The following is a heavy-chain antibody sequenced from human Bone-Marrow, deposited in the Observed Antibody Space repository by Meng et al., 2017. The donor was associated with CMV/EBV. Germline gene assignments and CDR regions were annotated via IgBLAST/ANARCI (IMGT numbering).Heavy chain of an antibody. CDR3: ARAGYCSGGSCPKTEYNWFDP. J-gene: IGHJ5*02. CDR1: GGSIRNYY. D-gene: IGHD2-15*01. Sequence: SETLSLTCNVSGGSIRNYYWTWIRQPPGRGLEYIGYIYTVGSSDYNPSLKSRVTISVDTSRNQFSLKLSSVTAADTAVYYCARAGYCSGGSCPKTEYNWFDPWGQGTLVTVSS. CDR2: IYTVGSS. V-gene: IGHV4-4*09.